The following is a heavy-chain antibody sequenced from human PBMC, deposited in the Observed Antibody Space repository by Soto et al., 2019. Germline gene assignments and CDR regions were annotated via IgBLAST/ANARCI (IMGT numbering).Heavy chain of an antibody. V-gene: IGHV4-4*02. CDR1: GVSISSSNW. J-gene: IGHJ6*02. CDR2: IYHSGST. CDR3: ARSPDSSGYYPRRYYYGMDV. D-gene: IGHD3-22*01. Sequence: SETLSLTCAVSGVSISSSNWWSWVRQPPGKGLEWIGEIYHSGSTNYNPSLKSRVTISVDKSKNQFSLKLSSVTAADTAVYYWARSPDSSGYYPRRYYYGMDVWGQGTTVTVS.